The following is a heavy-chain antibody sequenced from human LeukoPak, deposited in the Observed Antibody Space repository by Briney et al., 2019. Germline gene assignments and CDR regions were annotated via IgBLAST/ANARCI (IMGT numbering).Heavy chain of an antibody. D-gene: IGHD4-17*01. CDR3: ARWTYDYGDYYFDY. CDR1: GFTMSSYW. CDR2: IKQDGSEK. J-gene: IGHJ4*02. Sequence: PGGSLRLSCAASGFTMSSYWMSWVRQAPGKGLEWVANIKQDGSEKYYVDSVKGRFTISRDNAKNSLYLQMNSLRAEDTAVYYCARWTYDYGDYYFDYWGQGTLVTVSS. V-gene: IGHV3-7*01.